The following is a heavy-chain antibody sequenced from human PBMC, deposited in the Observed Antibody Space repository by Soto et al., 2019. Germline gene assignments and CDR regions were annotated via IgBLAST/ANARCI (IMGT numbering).Heavy chain of an antibody. CDR3: ASGADYNTNYIPFDP. CDR1: GFTFNNYW. Sequence: EVQLVESGGGLVRPGGSLRLSCSASGFTFNNYWMTWVRQAPGKGLEWVANIKPDGSISDYADSMKGRFTISRDNAKNTLYLQMNSLGAEDTGLYYCASGADYNTNYIPFDPWGQGTLVTVSS. D-gene: IGHD3-10*01. J-gene: IGHJ5*02. V-gene: IGHV3-7*01. CDR2: IKPDGSIS.